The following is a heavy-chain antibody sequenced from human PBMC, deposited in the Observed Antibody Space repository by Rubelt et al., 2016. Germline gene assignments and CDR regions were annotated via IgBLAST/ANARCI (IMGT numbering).Heavy chain of an antibody. J-gene: IGHJ6*02. D-gene: IGHD3-22*01. Sequence: EVQLVESGGGLVQPGGSLRLSCAASGFTFSSYWMSWVRQAPGKGLEWVANMKTDGSEEYYVDSVRGRFTIARDNAKASLYLQMNSLKAEDTAVYYCAGGAARVYDTSGNYYPRGRYYAMDVWGQGTTVTVSS. CDR2: MKTDGSEE. V-gene: IGHV3-7*05. CDR1: GFTFSSYW. CDR3: AGGAARVYDTSGNYYPRGRYYAMDV.